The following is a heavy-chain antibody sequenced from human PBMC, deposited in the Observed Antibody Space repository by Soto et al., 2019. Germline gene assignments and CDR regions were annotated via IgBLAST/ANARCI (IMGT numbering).Heavy chain of an antibody. CDR2: TYYRSKWFH. CDR3: ARGNALDV. J-gene: IGHJ3*01. Sequence: PSQTLSLTCVISGDSVSSDITSWNWIRQSPSRGLEWLGRTYYRSKWFHDYAASVKSRITINPDTSKNQSSLELNSMTPEDTAVYYCARGNALDVWGQGTVVTVSS. CDR1: GDSVSSDITS. D-gene: IGHD3-10*01. V-gene: IGHV6-1*01.